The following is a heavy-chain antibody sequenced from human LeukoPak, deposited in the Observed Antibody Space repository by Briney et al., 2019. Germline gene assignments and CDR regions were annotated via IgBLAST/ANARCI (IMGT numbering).Heavy chain of an antibody. CDR1: GGSISSGGYY. J-gene: IGHJ4*02. CDR2: IYYSGST. Sequence: SETLSLTCAVSGGSISSGGYYWSWIRQHPGKGLEWIGYIYYSGSTYYNPSLKSRVTISVDTSKNQFSLKLSSVTAADTAVYYCARGYYDILTGYSGGYFDYWGQGTLVTVSS. V-gene: IGHV4-31*11. D-gene: IGHD3-9*01. CDR3: ARGYYDILTGYSGGYFDY.